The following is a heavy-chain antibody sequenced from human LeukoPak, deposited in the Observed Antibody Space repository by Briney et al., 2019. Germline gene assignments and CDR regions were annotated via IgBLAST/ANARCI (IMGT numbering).Heavy chain of an antibody. Sequence: GASLKISCQCSGYNSTSYWINWVRQLPGKGLEWMGTIDPRDSYTNYSPSFQGHVTISADKSISTAYLQWSSLKASDTAVYYCARRHYYGSGSYPYWGQGTLVTVSS. V-gene: IGHV5-10-1*01. CDR3: ARRHYYGSGSYPY. CDR2: IDPRDSYT. J-gene: IGHJ4*02. CDR1: GYNSTSYW. D-gene: IGHD3-10*01.